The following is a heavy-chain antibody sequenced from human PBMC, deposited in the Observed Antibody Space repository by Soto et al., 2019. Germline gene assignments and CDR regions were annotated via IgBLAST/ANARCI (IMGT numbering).Heavy chain of an antibody. V-gene: IGHV1-46*01. D-gene: IGHD4-17*01. CDR2: INPSGGST. CDR3: ARVINGGVAFDY. J-gene: IGHJ4*02. CDR1: GYTFTSYY. Sequence: QVQLVQSGAEVKKPGSSVKVSCKATGYTFTSYYMHWVRQAPGQGLEWMGIINPSGGSTSYAQKFQGRVTMTRDTSTSTVYMELSSLRSEDTAVYNCARVINGGVAFDYGGQGTLVTVSS.